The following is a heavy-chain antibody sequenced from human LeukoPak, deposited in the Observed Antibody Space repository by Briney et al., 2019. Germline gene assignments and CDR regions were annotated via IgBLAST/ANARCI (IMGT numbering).Heavy chain of an antibody. CDR2: IKEDGSAK. V-gene: IGHV3-7*04. CDR3: ARDSPGYGGYSY. J-gene: IGHJ4*02. D-gene: IGHD5-12*01. Sequence: PGGSLRLSCAASGFAFSNYEMNWVRQAPGKGLEWVANIKEDGSAKYYVDSMKGRFTISRDNAKNSLYLQINSLRAEDTAVYYCARDSPGYGGYSYWGQGTLVTVSS. CDR1: GFAFSNYE.